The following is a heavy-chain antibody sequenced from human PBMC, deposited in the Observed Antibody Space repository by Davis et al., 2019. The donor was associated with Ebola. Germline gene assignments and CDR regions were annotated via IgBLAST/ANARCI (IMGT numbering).Heavy chain of an antibody. J-gene: IGHJ6*02. V-gene: IGHV1-3*01. Sequence: ASVKVSCKASGYTFSSYGISWVRQAPGQRLEWMGWINAGNGNTKYSQKFQGRVTITRDTSASTAYMELSSLRSEDTAVYYCAREDVVPAVYYYYGMDVWGQGTTVTVSS. D-gene: IGHD2-2*01. CDR1: GYTFSSYG. CDR3: AREDVVPAVYYYYGMDV. CDR2: INAGNGNT.